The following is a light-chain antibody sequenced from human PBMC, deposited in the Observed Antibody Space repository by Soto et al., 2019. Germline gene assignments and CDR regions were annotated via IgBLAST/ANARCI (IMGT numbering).Light chain of an antibody. Sequence: EIVMTQSPATLSVSPGERATLSCRASQSVSGNLAWYQQKPGQAPRLLIYGASTRATGIPARFSGSGSGTEFTLAISSLQSEDFAVYYCQQYNNWPLFGQGTKVDIK. J-gene: IGKJ1*01. CDR3: QQYNNWPL. CDR1: QSVSGN. V-gene: IGKV3-15*01. CDR2: GAS.